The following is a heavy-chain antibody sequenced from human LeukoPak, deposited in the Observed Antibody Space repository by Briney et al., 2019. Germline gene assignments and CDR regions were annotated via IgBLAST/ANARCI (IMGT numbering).Heavy chain of an antibody. CDR3: ARGPAYSQYCANGVCYFLDH. Sequence: ASVKVSCKASGYTFTAYYMHWVRQAPGQGLEWMGRINPNRGGTKYVQNFQGRVTMTRDTSISTAYMELSGLRSDDTAVYYCARGPAYSQYCANGVCYFLDHWGQGALVTVSS. J-gene: IGHJ4*02. CDR2: INPNRGGT. CDR1: GYTFTAYY. D-gene: IGHD2-8*01. V-gene: IGHV1-2*02.